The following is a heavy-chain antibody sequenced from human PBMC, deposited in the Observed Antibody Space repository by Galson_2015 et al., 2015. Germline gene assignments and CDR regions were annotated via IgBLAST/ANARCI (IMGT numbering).Heavy chain of an antibody. V-gene: IGHV3-7*01. CDR2: IKQDVSEK. Sequence: SLRLSCAASGFPFSYYWMTWVRQAPGKGLEWVASIKQDVSEKYYVDSIKGRFTISRDNAKNSLYLQMNSLRAADTAVYYCARTRFLDYWGQGTLVTVSS. J-gene: IGHJ4*02. D-gene: IGHD3-10*01. CDR3: ARTRFLDY. CDR1: GFPFSYYW.